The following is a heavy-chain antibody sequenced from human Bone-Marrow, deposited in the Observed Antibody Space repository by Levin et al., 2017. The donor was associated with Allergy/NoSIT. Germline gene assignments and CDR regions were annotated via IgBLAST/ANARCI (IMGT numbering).Heavy chain of an antibody. Sequence: TGGSLRLSCVASGFTFDDYAMHWVRQAPGKGLEWVSLVSWDGGTSYYADSVKGRFSISRDNTKNSLYLHMNNLRPEYTALYYCAKAMEASSLFDSWGQGTLVTVSS. CDR1: GFTFDDYA. D-gene: IGHD6-6*01. J-gene: IGHJ4*02. CDR3: AKAMEASSLFDS. CDR2: VSWDGGTS. V-gene: IGHV3-43D*03.